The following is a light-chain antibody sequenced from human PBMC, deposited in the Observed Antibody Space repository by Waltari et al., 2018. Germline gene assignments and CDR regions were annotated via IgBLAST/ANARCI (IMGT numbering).Light chain of an antibody. CDR2: EVN. CDR1: SSDIGYYNL. V-gene: IGLV2-23*02. CDR3: CSYIGDSAWV. J-gene: IGLJ3*02. Sequence: QSALTQPASVSGSPGQSITLSCTGTSSDIGYYNLFPWYQQDPGKAPKVIIYEVNKRPSGVSNRFSGSKSGNTASLTISGLQAEDEADYYCCSYIGDSAWVFGGGTKVTVL.